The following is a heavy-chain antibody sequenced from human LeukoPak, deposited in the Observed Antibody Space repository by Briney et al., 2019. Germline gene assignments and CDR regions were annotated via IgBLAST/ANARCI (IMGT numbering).Heavy chain of an antibody. J-gene: IGHJ4*02. CDR2: INTNTGNP. V-gene: IGHV7-4-1*02. CDR3: ASSKTLGYCSGGSCYPEYYFDY. Sequence: ASVKVSCKASGYTFTSYAMNWVRQAPGQGLEWMGWINTNTGNPTYAQGFTGRFVFSLDTSVSTAYLQISSLKAEDTAVYYCASSKTLGYCSGGSCYPEYYFDYWGQGTLVTVSS. D-gene: IGHD2-15*01. CDR1: GYTFTSYA.